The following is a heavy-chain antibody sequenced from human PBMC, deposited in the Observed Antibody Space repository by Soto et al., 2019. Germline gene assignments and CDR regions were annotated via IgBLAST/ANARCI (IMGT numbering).Heavy chain of an antibody. CDR2: IYPGDSDT. CDR1: GYNFTSYW. V-gene: IGHV5-51*01. J-gene: IGHJ6*02. D-gene: IGHD1-26*01. CDR3: ALQGVGATTGNYYGMDV. Sequence: GESLKISCKGSGYNFTSYWIGWVRQMPGKGLEWMGIIYPGDSDTRYSPSFQGQVTISADKSISTAYLQWSSLKASDTAMYYCALQGVGATTGNYYGMDVWGQGTTVTVSS.